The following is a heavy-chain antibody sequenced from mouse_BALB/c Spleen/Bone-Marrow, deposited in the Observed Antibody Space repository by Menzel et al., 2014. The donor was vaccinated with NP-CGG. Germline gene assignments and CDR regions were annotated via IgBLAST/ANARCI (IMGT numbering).Heavy chain of an antibody. CDR2: IYPGNSDT. V-gene: IGHV1-5*01. Sequence: EVQLQQSGTVLARPGASVKMSCKASGYIFINYWMHWVKQRPGQGLEWIGAIYPGNSDTSYNQKFKAKAKLTAVTSTSTAYMELSSLTNEDSAVYYCTCFYYDYDGLGWFAFWGQGALVTIS. CDR3: TCFYYDYDGLGWFAF. J-gene: IGHJ3*01. D-gene: IGHD2-4*01. CDR1: GYIFINYW.